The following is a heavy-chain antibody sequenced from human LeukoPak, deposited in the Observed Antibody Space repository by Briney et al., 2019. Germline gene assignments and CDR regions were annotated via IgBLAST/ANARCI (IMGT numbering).Heavy chain of an antibody. CDR1: GFTFSSYA. V-gene: IGHV3-23*01. J-gene: IGHJ4*02. Sequence: GGSLRLSCAASGFTFSSYAMSWVRQAPGKGLEWVSAISGSGGSTYYADSVKGRFTISRDNSKNTLYLQMNSLRAEDTAAYYCAKDKIGLRFLEWSYLFDYWGQGTLVTVSS. D-gene: IGHD3-3*01. CDR3: AKDKIGLRFLEWSYLFDY. CDR2: ISGSGGST.